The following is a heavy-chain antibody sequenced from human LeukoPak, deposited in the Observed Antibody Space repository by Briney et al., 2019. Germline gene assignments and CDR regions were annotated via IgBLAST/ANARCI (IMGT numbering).Heavy chain of an antibody. J-gene: IGHJ4*02. Sequence: GGSLRLSCTASGLTFSSYGMHWVRQAPGKGLDWLSLINHDGTNTFYADSVKGRITIPRDNSQNTLYLPMNSLGGEETAVYYCTNFDYWGQGTLVTVSS. CDR2: INHDGTNT. CDR3: TNFDY. V-gene: IGHV3-30*02. CDR1: GLTFSSYG.